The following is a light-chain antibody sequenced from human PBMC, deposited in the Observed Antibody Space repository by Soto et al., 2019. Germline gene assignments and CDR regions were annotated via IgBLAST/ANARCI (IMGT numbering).Light chain of an antibody. J-gene: IGKJ2*01. CDR3: QQTYTIPFA. Sequence: DIQMTQSPSTLSASVGDRVTITCRASQSISSWLAWYQQKPGKAPKLLIYGASTLQSGVSSRFTGSASGTDFTLTIDNLQAEDFATYYCQQTYTIPFAFGQGTKLEI. V-gene: IGKV1-5*01. CDR2: GAS. CDR1: QSISSW.